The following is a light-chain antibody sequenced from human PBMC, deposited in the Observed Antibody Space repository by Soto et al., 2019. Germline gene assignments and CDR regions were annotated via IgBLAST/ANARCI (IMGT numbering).Light chain of an antibody. CDR3: SSYTSRTTVI. V-gene: IGLV2-14*01. J-gene: IGLJ2*01. CDR1: SSDVGGYNY. CDR2: DVT. Sequence: QAVVTQPASVSGSPGQSIAISCTGSSSDVGGYNYVSWYQQHSGKAPKLIIYDVTKRPSGVSDRFSGSKSGDTASLTISGLQAEYEADYYCSSYTSRTTVIFGGGTKVTVL.